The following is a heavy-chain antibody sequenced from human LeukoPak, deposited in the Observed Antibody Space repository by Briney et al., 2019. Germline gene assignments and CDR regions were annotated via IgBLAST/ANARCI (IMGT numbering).Heavy chain of an antibody. V-gene: IGHV4-4*07. CDR3: ARGRRLTGTADAFDI. D-gene: IGHD1-20*01. Sequence: PSETLSLTCTVSGGSFSNYFRGWIRQPAGKGLEWIGRIYTSGSTNYNPSLKSRVTISVDTSKNQFSLKLSSVTAADTAVYYCARGRRLTGTADAFDIWGQGTMVTVSS. J-gene: IGHJ3*02. CDR1: GGSFSNYF. CDR2: IYTSGST.